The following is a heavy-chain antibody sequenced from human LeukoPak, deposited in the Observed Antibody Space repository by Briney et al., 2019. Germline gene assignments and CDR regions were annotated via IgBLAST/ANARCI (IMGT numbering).Heavy chain of an antibody. D-gene: IGHD6-19*01. CDR2: IYAGDSNT. CDR3: ASTPGGSTGWSN. V-gene: IGHV5-51*01. J-gene: IGHJ4*02. Sequence: GESLNISCESSGYSFTSYWIGWVRQLPGKGLEWMGIIYAGDSNTKYSPSFQGQVTISVDKSISTAYLQWSNLKASDTATYYCASTPGGSTGWSNWGQGTLVTVSS. CDR1: GYSFTSYW.